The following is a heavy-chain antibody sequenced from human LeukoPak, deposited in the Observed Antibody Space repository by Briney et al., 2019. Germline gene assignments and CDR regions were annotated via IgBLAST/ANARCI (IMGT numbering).Heavy chain of an antibody. Sequence: GASVKVSCKASGYTFTGYYMHWVRQAPGQGLEWMGWINPNSGGTNYAQKFQGGVTMTRDTSISTAYMELSRLRSDDTAVYYCARAPIVVVPAAMDPDWWFDPWGQGTLVTVSS. CDR3: ARAPIVVVPAAMDPDWWFDP. CDR2: INPNSGGT. V-gene: IGHV1-2*02. CDR1: GYTFTGYY. J-gene: IGHJ5*02. D-gene: IGHD2-2*01.